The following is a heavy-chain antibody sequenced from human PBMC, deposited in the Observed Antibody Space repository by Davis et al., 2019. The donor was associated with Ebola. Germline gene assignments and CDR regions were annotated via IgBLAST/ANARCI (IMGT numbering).Heavy chain of an antibody. CDR2: ISVNSDTT. CDR1: GYTFSIYD. V-gene: IGHV1-46*01. J-gene: IGHJ5*02. D-gene: IGHD3-10*01. CDR3: ARERPLFGSGTKNWFDL. Sequence: AASVKVSCKASGYTFSIYDMHWVRQAPGQGLEWMGMISVNSDTTVYAQKFQGRVTVTRDTSTSTVYMELSSLRSEDTAVYYCARERPLFGSGTKNWFDLWGQGTLVTVSS.